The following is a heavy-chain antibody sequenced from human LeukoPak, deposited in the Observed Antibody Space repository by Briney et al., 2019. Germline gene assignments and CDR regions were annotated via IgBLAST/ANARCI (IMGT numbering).Heavy chain of an antibody. CDR1: GYTFTSYG. Sequence: ASVKLSCKASGYTFTSYGISWVRQAPGQGLEWRGWIIAYNGNTNYAQQLQGRVTMTTDTSTSTAYMELRSLRSDDTAVYYCARDRTVRGVSMCYWGQGTLVTVSS. V-gene: IGHV1-18*04. D-gene: IGHD3-10*01. J-gene: IGHJ4*02. CDR2: IIAYNGNT. CDR3: ARDRTVRGVSMCY.